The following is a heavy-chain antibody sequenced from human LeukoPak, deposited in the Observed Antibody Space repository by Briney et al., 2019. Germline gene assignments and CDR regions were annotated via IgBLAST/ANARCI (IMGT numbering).Heavy chain of an antibody. J-gene: IGHJ5*02. CDR2: IYSDDST. CDR1: GFTFSSRDW. V-gene: IGHV3-53*01. CDR3: HGWFDP. Sequence: GGSLRLSCVASGFTFSSRDWMTRVRQAPGKRLEWVSIIYSDDSTYYADSVKGRFTISRDNSKNTLYLHMNSLRAEDTAVYYCHGWFDPWGQGTLVTVSS.